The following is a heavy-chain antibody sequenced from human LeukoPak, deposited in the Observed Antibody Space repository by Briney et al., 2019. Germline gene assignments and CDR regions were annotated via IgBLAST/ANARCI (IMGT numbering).Heavy chain of an antibody. CDR3: ARGGVYYYDSSGYYDY. D-gene: IGHD3-22*01. CDR2: INPNSGGT. CDR1: GYTFTGYY. J-gene: IGHJ4*02. Sequence: ASVKVSCKASGYTFTGYYMHWVRQAPGQGLEWMGWINPNSGGTNYAQKSQGRVAMTRDTSISTAYMELSRLRSDDTAVYYCARGGVYYYDSSGYYDYWGQGTLVTVSS. V-gene: IGHV1-2*02.